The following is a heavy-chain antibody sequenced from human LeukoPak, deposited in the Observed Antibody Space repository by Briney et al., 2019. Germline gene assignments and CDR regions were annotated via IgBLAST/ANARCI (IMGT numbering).Heavy chain of an antibody. J-gene: IGHJ4*02. V-gene: IGHV6-1*01. Sequence: SQTLSLTCAISGDIVSRNSAAWNWIRQSPSRGLEWLGRTYYRSKLYNDYAVSVKNRITINPATSKNQFSLQLNSVTPEDTAVYYCASEGFIAVAGTFDYWGQGTLVTVSS. CDR2: TYYRSKLYN. CDR1: GDIVSRNSAA. D-gene: IGHD6-19*01. CDR3: ASEGFIAVAGTFDY.